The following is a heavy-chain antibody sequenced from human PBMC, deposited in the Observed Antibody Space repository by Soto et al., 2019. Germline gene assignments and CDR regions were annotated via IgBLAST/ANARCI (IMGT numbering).Heavy chain of an antibody. CDR3: ATLWFGEGNY. V-gene: IGHV4-39*01. CDR2: IYYSGST. CDR1: GGSISSSSYY. J-gene: IGHJ4*02. Sequence: QLQLQKSGPGLVKPSETLSLTCTVSGGSISSSSYYWGWIRQPPGKGLEWIGSIYYSGSTYYNPSLKSRVTISVDTSKNQFSLKLSSVTAADTAVYYCATLWFGEGNYWGQGTLVTVSS. D-gene: IGHD3-10*01.